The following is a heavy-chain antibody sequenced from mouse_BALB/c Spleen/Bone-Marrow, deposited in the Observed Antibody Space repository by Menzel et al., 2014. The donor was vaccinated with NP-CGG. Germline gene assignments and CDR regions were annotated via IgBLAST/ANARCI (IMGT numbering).Heavy chain of an antibody. CDR1: GFDFSRFW. Sequence: EVKVVESGGGLVQPGGSLKLSCAASGFDFSRFWMSWVRQAPGKGLEWIGEINPDSSTINYTPSLKDKFIISRYNAKNTLYLKMSKVRSEDTALYYCARLGDYGSFAFWGQGTLVTVSA. D-gene: IGHD1-2*01. J-gene: IGHJ3*01. CDR3: ARLGDYGSFAF. V-gene: IGHV4-1*02. CDR2: INPDSSTI.